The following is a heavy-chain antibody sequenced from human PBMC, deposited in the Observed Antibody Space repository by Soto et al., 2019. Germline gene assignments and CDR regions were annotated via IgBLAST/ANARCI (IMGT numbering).Heavy chain of an antibody. D-gene: IGHD1-26*01. CDR1: GGSISSGVYY. V-gene: IGHV4-31*03. CDR3: ARYYDWFDP. CDR2: IYYSGST. J-gene: IGHJ5*02. Sequence: PSETLSLTCTVSGGSISSGVYYWIWIRQHPGKVLEWIGYIYYSGSTYYNPSLKSRVTISVDTSKNQFSLKLSSVTAADTAVYYCARYYDWFDPWGQGTLVTVSS.